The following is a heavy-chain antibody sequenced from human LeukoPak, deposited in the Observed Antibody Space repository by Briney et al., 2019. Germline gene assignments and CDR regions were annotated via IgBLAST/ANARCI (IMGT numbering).Heavy chain of an antibody. CDR3: ATSYDSSGYIHY. D-gene: IGHD3-22*01. J-gene: IGHJ4*02. Sequence: SVKVSCKAPGGTFSSYAISWVRQAPGQGLEWMGGIIPIFGTANYAQKFQGRVTITTDESTSTAYMELSSLRSEDTAVYYCATSYDSSGYIHYWGQGTLVTVSS. CDR1: GGTFSSYA. V-gene: IGHV1-69*05. CDR2: IIPIFGTA.